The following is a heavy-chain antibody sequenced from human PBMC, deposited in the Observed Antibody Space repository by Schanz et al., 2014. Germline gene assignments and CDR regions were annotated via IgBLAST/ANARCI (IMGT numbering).Heavy chain of an antibody. D-gene: IGHD3-9*01. Sequence: QVQLQESGPGLVKPSETLSLTCTVSGGSISSYYWSWIRQPPGKGLEWIGYMYHSGSTNYNPSLGSRLTISVTPPKTNFPLNLSSGPAADTAVYYCARQILIGAFDIWGQGTMVTVSS. J-gene: IGHJ3*02. CDR1: GGSISSYY. V-gene: IGHV4-59*08. CDR3: ARQILIGAFDI. CDR2: MYHSGST.